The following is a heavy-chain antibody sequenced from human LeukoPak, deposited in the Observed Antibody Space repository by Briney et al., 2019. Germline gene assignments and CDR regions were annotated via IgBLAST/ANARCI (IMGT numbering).Heavy chain of an antibody. D-gene: IGHD1-14*01. V-gene: IGHV3-30-3*01. Sequence: GGFLRLSCAASGFTFSSYAMHWVRQAPGKGLEWVAVISYDGSNKYYADSVKGRFTISRDNSKNTLYLQMNSLRAEDTAVYYCARPGEVYWYFDLWGRGTLVTVSS. CDR1: GFTFSSYA. CDR2: ISYDGSNK. J-gene: IGHJ2*01. CDR3: ARPGEVYWYFDL.